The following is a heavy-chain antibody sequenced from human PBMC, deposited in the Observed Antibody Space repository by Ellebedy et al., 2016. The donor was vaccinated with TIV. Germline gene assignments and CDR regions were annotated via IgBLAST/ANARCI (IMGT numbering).Heavy chain of an antibody. CDR2: IVGSGA. J-gene: IGHJ4*02. V-gene: IGHV3-23*01. CDR3: AKDRTPGDGYWVFDN. D-gene: IGHD5-18*01. Sequence: GESLKISCAASGFTFRPYAMAWVRQAPGTGLEWVSGIVGSGAQKYADSVKGRFSISRDNSKRTVDLQMNSLRAEDTAVYFCAKDRTPGDGYWVFDNWGQGTLVSVSS. CDR1: GFTFRPYA.